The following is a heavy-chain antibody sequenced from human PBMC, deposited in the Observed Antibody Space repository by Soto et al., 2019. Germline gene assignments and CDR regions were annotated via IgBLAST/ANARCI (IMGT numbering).Heavy chain of an antibody. CDR3: AGQVRMTTVTTGWFDP. D-gene: IGHD4-4*01. CDR2: LIPIFGTA. CDR1: GYTFTSYY. V-gene: IGHV1-69*13. Sequence: SVKVSCKASGYTFTSYYMHWVRQAPGQGLEWMGGLIPIFGTANYAQKFQGRVTITADESTSTAYMELSSLRSGDTAVYYCAGQVRMTTVTTGWFDPWGQGTLVTVSS. J-gene: IGHJ5*02.